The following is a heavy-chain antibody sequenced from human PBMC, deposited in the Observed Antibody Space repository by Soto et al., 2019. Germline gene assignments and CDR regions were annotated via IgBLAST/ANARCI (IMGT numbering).Heavy chain of an antibody. CDR3: GRVSGYGDVVDP. CDR1: GFMFSNYW. J-gene: IGHJ5*02. CDR2: IKEDGSDK. V-gene: IGHV3-7*03. D-gene: IGHD4-17*01. Sequence: EVYLVESGGGLVQPGGSLRLSCEASGFMFSNYWMNWVRQAPGKGLQWVANIKEDGSDKSYVDSVKGRFTISRDNAKKSLYLQMNSLRVEDTAVYYGGRVSGYGDVVDPWVQGTLVIVSS.